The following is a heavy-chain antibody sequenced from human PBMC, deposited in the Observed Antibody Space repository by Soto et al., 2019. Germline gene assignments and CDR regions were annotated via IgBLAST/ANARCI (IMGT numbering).Heavy chain of an antibody. J-gene: IGHJ5*01. CDR1: GYTFTSYD. V-gene: IGHV1-8*01. CDR2: MNPNSGNT. D-gene: IGHD4-17*01. CDR3: ARSLNYGDYSRCFDS. Sequence: QVQLVQSGAEVKKPGASVKVSCKASGYTFTSYDINWVRQATGQGLEYLGWMNPNSGNTGYVQKFQGRVTMTRDTSISAAYMELSSLRSEDTSVYYCARSLNYGDYSRCFDSWRQGTLVTVSS.